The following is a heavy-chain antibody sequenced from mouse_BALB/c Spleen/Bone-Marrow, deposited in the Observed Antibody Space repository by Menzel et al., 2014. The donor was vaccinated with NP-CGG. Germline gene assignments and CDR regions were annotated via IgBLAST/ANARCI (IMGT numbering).Heavy chain of an antibody. Sequence: QVQLQQSGPSLVQPSQSLSIPCTVFGFSLTSYGVHWVRQSPGKGLEWLGVIWRGGSTDYNAAFMSRLSITKDNSKSQVFFKMNSLQADDTAIYYCAKNGGYDGWFAYRGQGTLVTVSA. CDR2: IWRGGST. CDR1: GFSLTSYG. D-gene: IGHD2-14*01. J-gene: IGHJ3*01. V-gene: IGHV2-5-1*01. CDR3: AKNGGYDGWFAY.